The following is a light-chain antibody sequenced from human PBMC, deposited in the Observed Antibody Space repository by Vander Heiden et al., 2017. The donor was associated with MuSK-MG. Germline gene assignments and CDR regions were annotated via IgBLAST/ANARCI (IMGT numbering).Light chain of an antibody. CDR2: EVN. V-gene: IGLV2-14*03. CDR1: TNDVGGYDF. J-gene: IGLJ1*01. CDR3: SSYKSSSTPYV. Sequence: QSALTQPASVSGSPGQSITISCTGPTNDVGGYDFVSWYQQPPDKGPNLIIYEVNNRPSGVSDRFSGSKSGNTASLAISGLQAEDEATYYCSSYKSSSTPYVFGTGTKVTVL.